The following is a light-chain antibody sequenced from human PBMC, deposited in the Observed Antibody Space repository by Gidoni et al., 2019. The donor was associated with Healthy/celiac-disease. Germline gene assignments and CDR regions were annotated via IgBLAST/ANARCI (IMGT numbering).Light chain of an antibody. Sequence: DFVMTQSPDSLAVSPGERATINCKSSQSVCYSPNNYNYLAWYQQRPGQPHKLLIYWASTRASGVPDRISGSGSGTDFTLTINNLQAEDVAVYYCQQYSTSRPAFGGGTRVEI. V-gene: IGKV4-1*01. CDR2: WAS. J-gene: IGKJ4*01. CDR3: QQYSTSRPA. CDR1: QSVCYSPNNYNY.